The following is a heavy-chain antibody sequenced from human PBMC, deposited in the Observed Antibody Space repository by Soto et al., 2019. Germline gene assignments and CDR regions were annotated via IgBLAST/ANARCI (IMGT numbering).Heavy chain of an antibody. CDR3: ARWVVATNDAFDI. CDR2: IYSGGST. CDR1: GFTVSSNY. Sequence: GGSLRLSCAASGFTVSSNYMSWVRQAPGKGLEWVSVIYSGGSTYYADSVKGRFTISRDNSKNTLYLQMNSLRAEDTAVYYCARWVVATNDAFDIWGQGTMVTVSS. V-gene: IGHV3-53*01. J-gene: IGHJ3*02. D-gene: IGHD5-12*01.